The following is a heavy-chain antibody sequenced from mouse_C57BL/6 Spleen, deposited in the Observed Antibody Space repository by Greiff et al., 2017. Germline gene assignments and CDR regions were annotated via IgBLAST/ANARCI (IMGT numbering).Heavy chain of an antibody. CDR3: ARHVGSGDYAMDY. CDR2: ISNLAYSI. Sequence: DVMLVESGGGLVQPGGSLKLSCAASGFTFSDYGMAWVRQAPRKGPEWVAFISNLAYSIYYADTVTGRFTISRENAKNTLYLEMSSLRSEDTAMYYCARHVGSGDYAMDYGGQGTSVTVSS. D-gene: IGHD3-1*01. V-gene: IGHV5-15*01. J-gene: IGHJ4*01. CDR1: GFTFSDYG.